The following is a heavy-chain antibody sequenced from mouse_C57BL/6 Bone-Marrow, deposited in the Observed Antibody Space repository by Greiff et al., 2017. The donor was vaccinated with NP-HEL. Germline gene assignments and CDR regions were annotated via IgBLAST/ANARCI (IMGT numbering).Heavy chain of an antibody. CDR2: INPNYGTT. CDR3: ASGYYYGSSYVGYFDV. D-gene: IGHD1-1*01. CDR1: GYSFTDYN. Sequence: VQLQQSGPELVKPGASVKISCKASGYSFTDYNMNWVKQSNGKSLEWIGVINPNYGTTSYNQKFKGKATLTVDQSSSTAYMQLNSLTSEDSAVYYCASGYYYGSSYVGYFDVWGTGTTVTVSS. V-gene: IGHV1-39*01. J-gene: IGHJ1*03.